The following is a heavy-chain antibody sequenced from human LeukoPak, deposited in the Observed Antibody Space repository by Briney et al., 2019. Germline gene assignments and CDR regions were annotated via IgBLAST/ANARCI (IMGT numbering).Heavy chain of an antibody. CDR3: AKLSGAYGDSRDY. Sequence: GGSLRLSCAASGFTFSSYGMHWVRQAPGKGLEWVAFIRYDGSNKYYADSVKGRFTISRDYSKNTLHLQVNSLRPEDTAVYYCAKLSGAYGDSRDYWGQGTLVTVSS. D-gene: IGHD4-17*01. CDR2: IRYDGSNK. J-gene: IGHJ4*02. V-gene: IGHV3-30*02. CDR1: GFTFSSYG.